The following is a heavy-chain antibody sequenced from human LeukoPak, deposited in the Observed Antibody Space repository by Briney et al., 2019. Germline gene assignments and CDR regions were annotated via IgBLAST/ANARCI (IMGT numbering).Heavy chain of an antibody. CDR2: ISYDGSKK. V-gene: IGHV3-30*18. Sequence: PGGSLRLSCVASGFTFSNYGMHWVRQAPGKGLEWVTVISYDGSKKYYVDSVKGRFTASRDNAKNTLYLQMDSLRIEDTAVYYCAKDLPITYYYDEGGSPLDYWGQGTLVTVSS. CDR1: GFTFSNYG. CDR3: AKDLPITYYYDEGGSPLDY. D-gene: IGHD3-22*01. J-gene: IGHJ4*02.